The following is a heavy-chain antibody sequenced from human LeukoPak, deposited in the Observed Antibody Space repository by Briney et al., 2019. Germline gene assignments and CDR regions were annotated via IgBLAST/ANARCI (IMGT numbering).Heavy chain of an antibody. CDR3: ARDHYGSGSHPPRYGMDV. V-gene: IGHV3-48*03. J-gene: IGHJ6*02. CDR1: GFTFSSYE. D-gene: IGHD3-10*01. CDR2: ISSSGSTI. Sequence: GGSLRLSCAASGFTFSSYEMNWVRQAPGKGLEWVSYISSSGSTIYYADSVKGRFTISRDNAKNSLYLQMNSLRAEDTAVYYCARDHYGSGSHPPRYGMDVWGQGTTVTVSS.